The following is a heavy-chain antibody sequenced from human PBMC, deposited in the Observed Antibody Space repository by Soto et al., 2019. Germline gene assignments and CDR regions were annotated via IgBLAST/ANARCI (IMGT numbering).Heavy chain of an antibody. CDR1: GFSLSNSGVG. V-gene: IGHV2-5*02. CDR2: IYWDDDK. Sequence: QITLKESGPPLVKPTQTLTLTCTFSGFSLSNSGVGVGWIRQPPGKALEWLALIYWDDDKHCSPSLKSRLTIXKXTSKNQVVLTMTTMDPVDTATYYCAHRQRSTDAFDIWGQGTMVTVSS. J-gene: IGHJ3*02. CDR3: AHRQRSTDAFDI.